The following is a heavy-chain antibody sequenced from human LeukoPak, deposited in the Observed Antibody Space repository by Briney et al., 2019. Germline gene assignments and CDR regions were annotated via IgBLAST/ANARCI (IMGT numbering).Heavy chain of an antibody. CDR2: PCGSGCSP. Sequence: GSLRLSCSVSGIHLSNYGITLVRPAPGKGLEWVGGPCGSGCSPSYADSVKGRFTISRDNAKNTLYLQMNSLRAEDTAVYFCAKRGVVIRVILVGFHKEAYYFDSWGQGVLVTVSS. D-gene: IGHD3-22*01. CDR3: AKRGVVIRVILVGFHKEAYYFDS. J-gene: IGHJ4*02. V-gene: IGHV3-23*01. CDR1: GIHLSNYG.